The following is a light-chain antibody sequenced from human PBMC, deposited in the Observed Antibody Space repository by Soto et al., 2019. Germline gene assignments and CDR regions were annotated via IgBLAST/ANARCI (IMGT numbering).Light chain of an antibody. V-gene: IGLV1-44*01. CDR1: CSNIEHNS. J-gene: IGLJ2*01. CDR2: GNN. Sequence: QSVLTQPPSASGAPGQRVTISCSGMCSNIEHNSVNWYQQLPGTAPKLLIYGNNQRPSGVSDRFSASKSGTSASLAISGLQSEDEAEYYCAVWDDSLNGPAFGGGTKLTVL. CDR3: AVWDDSLNGPA.